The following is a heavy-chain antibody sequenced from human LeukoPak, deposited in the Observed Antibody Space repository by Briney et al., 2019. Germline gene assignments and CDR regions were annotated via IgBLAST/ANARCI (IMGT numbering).Heavy chain of an antibody. D-gene: IGHD2-15*01. CDR2: ILYSGTT. J-gene: IGHJ2*01. V-gene: IGHV4-39*01. CDR1: SGFFSRDGYY. CDR3: ARHVGGGYWYFDY. Sequence: SETLSLTCTVSSGFFSRDGYYWGWIRLPPGKGLEWIGSILYSGTTYNNPSLKSRVTMSVDTSKNQFSLRLNSVTAADTAVYYCARHVGGGYWYFDYWGRGTQVTVSS.